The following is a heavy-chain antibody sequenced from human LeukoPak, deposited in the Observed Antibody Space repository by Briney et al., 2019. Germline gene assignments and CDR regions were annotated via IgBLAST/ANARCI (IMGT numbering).Heavy chain of an antibody. Sequence: SGGSLRLSCAASGLTFSSYGMHWVRQAPGKGLEWVAFIRYNGSNKYYADSVKGRFTISRDNSKNTLYLQMNSLRAEDTAVYYCAKDPSSSWYNWFDPWGQGTLVTVSS. CDR3: AKDPSSSWYNWFDP. V-gene: IGHV3-30*02. J-gene: IGHJ5*02. CDR2: IRYNGSNK. D-gene: IGHD6-13*01. CDR1: GLTFSSYG.